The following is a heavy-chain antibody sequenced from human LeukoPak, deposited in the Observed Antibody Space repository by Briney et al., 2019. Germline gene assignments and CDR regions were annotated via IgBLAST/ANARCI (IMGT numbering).Heavy chain of an antibody. V-gene: IGHV3-66*02. Sequence: AGSLTLSCVVSGFTFSSNHMNWVRQAPGKGLEWVGVIYSDGDTYYEDSVKGRFTISRDSSRNPLSLQMNSLRPEDPAVYYCARDPRAGYAHFDYWGQGTLVTVSS. CDR1: GFTFSSNH. D-gene: IGHD5-24*01. CDR3: ARDPRAGYAHFDY. J-gene: IGHJ4*02. CDR2: IYSDGDT.